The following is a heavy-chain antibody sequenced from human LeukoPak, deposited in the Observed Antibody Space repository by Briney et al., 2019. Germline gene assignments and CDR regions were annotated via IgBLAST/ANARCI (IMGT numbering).Heavy chain of an antibody. CDR1: GGSISSSNW. J-gene: IGHJ5*02. Sequence: PSETLSLTCAVSGGSISSSNWWSWVRQPPGKGLEWIGEIYHSGSTNYNPSLKSRVTISVDKSKNQFSLKLSSVTAADTAVYYCARKEGGQLVNTRRWFDPWGQGTLVTVSS. D-gene: IGHD1-1*01. CDR3: ARKEGGQLVNTRRWFDP. CDR2: IYHSGST. V-gene: IGHV4-4*02.